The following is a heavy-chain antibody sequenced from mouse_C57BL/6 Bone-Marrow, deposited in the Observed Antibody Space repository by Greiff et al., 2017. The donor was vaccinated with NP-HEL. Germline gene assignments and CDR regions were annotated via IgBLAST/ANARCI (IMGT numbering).Heavy chain of an antibody. Sequence: QVQLKQSGAELVKPGASVKISCKASGYAFSSYWMNWVKQRPGKGLEWIGQIYPGDGDTNYNGKFKGKATLTADKSSSTAYMQLSSLTSEDSAVYFCARSLTTVVAPGYWGQGTTLTVS. D-gene: IGHD1-1*01. J-gene: IGHJ2*01. CDR1: GYAFSSYW. CDR2: IYPGDGDT. V-gene: IGHV1-80*01. CDR3: ARSLTTVVAPGY.